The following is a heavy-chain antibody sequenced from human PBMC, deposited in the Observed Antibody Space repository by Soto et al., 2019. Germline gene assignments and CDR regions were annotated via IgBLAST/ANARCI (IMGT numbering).Heavy chain of an antibody. V-gene: IGHV4-34*01. CDR3: ARAGFGVVNTKRGHLSL. CDR1: GGSFSGYY. Sequence: SETLSLTCAVYGGSFSGYYWSWIRQPPGKGLEWIGEINHSGSTNYNPSLKSRVTISVDTSKNQFSLKLSSVTAADTAVYYCARAGFGVVNTKRGHLSLWGQGTLVTVSS. J-gene: IGHJ4*02. CDR2: INHSGST. D-gene: IGHD3-3*01.